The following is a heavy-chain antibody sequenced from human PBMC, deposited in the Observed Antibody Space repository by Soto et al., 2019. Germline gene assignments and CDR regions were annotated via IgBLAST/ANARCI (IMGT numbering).Heavy chain of an antibody. Sequence: ASVKVSCKASGYTFTSYGINWVRQAPGQGLEWMGWISAYNGHTNYAQKLQGRVTMTTDTSTSTAYMEPRSLRSDDTAVYYCARDGCRTSRDYDILTGYKDPVGGFEPWGQGTLVTVSS. V-gene: IGHV1-18*01. D-gene: IGHD3-9*01. CDR2: ISAYNGHT. CDR3: ARDGCRTSRDYDILTGYKDPVGGFEP. CDR1: GYTFTSYG. J-gene: IGHJ5*02.